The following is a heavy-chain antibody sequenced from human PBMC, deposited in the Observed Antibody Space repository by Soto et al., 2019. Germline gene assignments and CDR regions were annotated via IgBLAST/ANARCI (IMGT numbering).Heavy chain of an antibody. CDR2: ISGSSGST. CDR3: AKGGYRSSRSTEYYYYGMDV. J-gene: IGHJ6*02. Sequence: GGSLRLSCAASGFTFSSYAMSWVRQAPGKGLEWVSAISGSSGSTYYADSVKGRFTISRDNSKNTLYLQMNSLRAEDTAVYYCAKGGYRSSRSTEYYYYGMDVWGQGTTVTVSS. CDR1: GFTFSSYA. D-gene: IGHD6-13*01. V-gene: IGHV3-23*01.